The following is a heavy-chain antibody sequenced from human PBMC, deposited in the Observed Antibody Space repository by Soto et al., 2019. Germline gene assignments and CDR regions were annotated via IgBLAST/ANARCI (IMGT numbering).Heavy chain of an antibody. CDR2: VSANGQGI. CDR1: GFTFSSSA. V-gene: IGHV3-23*01. J-gene: IGHJ4*02. D-gene: IGHD3-22*01. CDR3: TTVHPYKYDSRGHYY. Sequence: EVQLLESGGGLVQPGGSLRLSCAASGFTFSSSAISWVRQAPGKGLEWVSAVSANGQGIYYADSVRGRFTISRDNSKNTVLLHMDSLSAEDTAVYYCTTVHPYKYDSRGHYYWGQGTLVTVSS.